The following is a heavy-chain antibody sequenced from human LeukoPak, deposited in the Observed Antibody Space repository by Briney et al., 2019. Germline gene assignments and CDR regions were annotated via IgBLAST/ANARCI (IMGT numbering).Heavy chain of an antibody. Sequence: ASVKVSCKASGYTFTSYGVTWVRQAPGQGLEWMGWSSPYNGNTNYAQKFQGRVTMTTDTSTSTVYMELRSLRSDDTAVYYCARGLPPRRNYDSSGYYSYYFDYWGQGTLVTVSS. CDR1: GYTFTSYG. V-gene: IGHV1-18*01. CDR3: ARGLPPRRNYDSSGYYSYYFDY. D-gene: IGHD3-22*01. CDR2: SSPYNGNT. J-gene: IGHJ4*02.